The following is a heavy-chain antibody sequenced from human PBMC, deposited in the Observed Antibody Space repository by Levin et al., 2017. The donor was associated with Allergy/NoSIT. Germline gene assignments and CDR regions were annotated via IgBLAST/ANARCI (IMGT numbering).Heavy chain of an antibody. J-gene: IGHJ3*02. D-gene: IGHD3-10*01. V-gene: IGHV3-30*18. Sequence: GESLKISCAASTFTFSDFGMHWVRQAPGKGLEWMAVISYDGSDKYYADSVKGRFTISRDNSKNTLYLQMNSLRAEDTAVYYCAKDLAGRGSGTYFSSDSFDIWGQGTMVTVSS. CDR2: ISYDGSDK. CDR1: TFTFSDFG. CDR3: AKDLAGRGSGTYFSSDSFDI.